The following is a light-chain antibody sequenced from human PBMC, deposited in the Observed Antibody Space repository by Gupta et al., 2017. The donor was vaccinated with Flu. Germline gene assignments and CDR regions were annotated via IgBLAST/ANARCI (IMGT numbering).Light chain of an antibody. Sequence: PSSLAASVGDRVTITCRASQSSSSYLNWYQQKPGKAPKLLIYAASSLQSGVPSRFSGSGSGTDFTLTISSLQPEDFATYYCQQSYSTPRTFGQGTKVEIK. V-gene: IGKV1-39*01. CDR2: AAS. CDR1: QSSSSY. CDR3: QQSYSTPRT. J-gene: IGKJ1*01.